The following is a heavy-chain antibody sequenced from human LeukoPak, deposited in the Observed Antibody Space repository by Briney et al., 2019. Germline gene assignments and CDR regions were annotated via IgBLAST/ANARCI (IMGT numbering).Heavy chain of an antibody. D-gene: IGHD6-19*01. V-gene: IGHV4-59*01. CDR3: ARSSGWSKQFDY. CDR2: IYYSGNT. J-gene: IGHJ4*02. Sequence: SETLSLTCTVSGGSISSYYWSWIRRPPGKGLEWIGYIYYSGNTNYNPSLKSRVTISVDTSKNQFSLKLSSVTAADTAVYYCARSSGWSKQFDYWGQGTLVTVSS. CDR1: GGSISSYY.